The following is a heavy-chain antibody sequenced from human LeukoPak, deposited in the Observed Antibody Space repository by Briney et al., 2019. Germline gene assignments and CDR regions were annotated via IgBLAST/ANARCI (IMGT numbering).Heavy chain of an antibody. CDR2: IYTSGST. V-gene: IGHV4-4*07. J-gene: IGHJ4*02. CDR3: ARQAVFGVVIIEDY. CDR1: GGSISSYY. D-gene: IGHD3-3*01. Sequence: PSETLSLTCTVSGGSISSYYWSWIRQPAGKGLEWIGRIYTSGSTNYNPSLKSRVTISVDTSKNQFSLKLSSVTAADTAVYYCARQAVFGVVIIEDYWGQGTLVTVSS.